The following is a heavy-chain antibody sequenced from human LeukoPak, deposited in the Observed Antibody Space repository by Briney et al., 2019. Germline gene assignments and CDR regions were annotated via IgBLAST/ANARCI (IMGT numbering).Heavy chain of an antibody. Sequence: PGGSLRLSCAASGFTVSSNYMSWVRQAPGKGLEWVSSISSSSSYIYYADSVKGRFTISRDNAKNSLYLQMNSLRAEDTAVYYCARDIVVRQGGAFDIWGQGKMVTVSS. J-gene: IGHJ3*02. CDR2: ISSSSSYI. D-gene: IGHD2-15*01. V-gene: IGHV3-21*01. CDR1: GFTVSSNY. CDR3: ARDIVVRQGGAFDI.